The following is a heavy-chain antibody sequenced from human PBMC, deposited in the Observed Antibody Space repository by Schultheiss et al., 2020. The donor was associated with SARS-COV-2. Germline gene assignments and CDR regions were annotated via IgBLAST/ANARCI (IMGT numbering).Heavy chain of an antibody. CDR3: ARARSSSWYDYYYGMDV. CDR1: GFTFSSYW. Sequence: GESLKISCAASGFTFSSYWMHWVRQAPGKGLVWVSRINSDGSSTSYADSVKGRFTISRDNAKNTLYLQMNSLRAEDTAVYYCARARSSSWYDYYYGMDVWGQGTTVTVSS. J-gene: IGHJ6*02. D-gene: IGHD6-13*01. V-gene: IGHV3-74*01. CDR2: INSDGSST.